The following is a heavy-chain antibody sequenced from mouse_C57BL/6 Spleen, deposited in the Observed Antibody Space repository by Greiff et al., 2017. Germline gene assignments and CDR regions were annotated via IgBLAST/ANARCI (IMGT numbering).Heavy chain of an antibody. CDR2: IWSGGST. Sequence: VQLVESGPGLVQPSQSLSITCTVSGFSLTSYGVHWVRQPPGKGLEWLGVIWSGGSTDYNAAFISRLSISKDNSKSQVFFKMNSLQADDTAIYYCAKNGDYYGSVFDYWGQGTTLTVSS. CDR1: GFSLTSYG. CDR3: AKNGDYYGSVFDY. J-gene: IGHJ2*01. V-gene: IGHV2-4*01. D-gene: IGHD1-1*01.